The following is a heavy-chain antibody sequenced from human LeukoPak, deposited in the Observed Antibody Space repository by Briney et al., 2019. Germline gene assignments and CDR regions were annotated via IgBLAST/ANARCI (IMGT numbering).Heavy chain of an antibody. CDR1: GYTFTSYD. CDR3: ARSQSVSRGGYYYYMDV. CDR2: MNPNSGNT. Sequence: ASVKVSCKASGYTFTSYDINWVRQATGQGLEWMGWMNPNSGNTGYAQRFQGRVTMTRNTSISTAYMELSSLRSEDTAVYYCARSQSVSRGGYYYYMDVWGKGTTVTVSS. D-gene: IGHD2-8*01. J-gene: IGHJ6*03. V-gene: IGHV1-8*01.